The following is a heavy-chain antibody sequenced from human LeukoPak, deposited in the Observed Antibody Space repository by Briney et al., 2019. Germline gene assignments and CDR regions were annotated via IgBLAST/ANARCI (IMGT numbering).Heavy chain of an antibody. CDR3: ARDRSGQWLVRAFDI. CDR2: IYYSGST. D-gene: IGHD6-19*01. V-gene: IGHV4-31*03. J-gene: IGHJ3*02. CDR1: GGSISSGGYY. Sequence: SQTLSLTCTVSGGSISSGGYYWSWIRQPPGKGLEWIGYIYYSGSTYYNLSLKSRVTISVDTSKNQFSLKLSSVTAADTAVYYCARDRSGQWLVRAFDIWGQGTVVTVSS.